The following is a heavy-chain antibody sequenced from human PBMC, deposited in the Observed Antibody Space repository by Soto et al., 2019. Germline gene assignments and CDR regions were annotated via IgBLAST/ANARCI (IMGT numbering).Heavy chain of an antibody. Sequence: PGGSLRLSCAASGFTFSSYSMNWVRQAPGRGLEWVSSISSSSSYIYYADSVKGRFTISRDNAKNSLYLQMNSLRAEDTAVYYCARSPGELMVRDVYYPTTVDYYMDVWGKGTTVTVSS. J-gene: IGHJ6*03. CDR3: ARSPGELMVRDVYYPTTVDYYMDV. V-gene: IGHV3-21*01. CDR2: ISSSSSYI. CDR1: GFTFSSYS. D-gene: IGHD3-10*01.